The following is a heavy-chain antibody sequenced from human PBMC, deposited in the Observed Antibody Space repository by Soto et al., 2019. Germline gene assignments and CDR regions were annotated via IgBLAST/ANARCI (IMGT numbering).Heavy chain of an antibody. CDR2: INVYNGNT. D-gene: IGHD3-10*01. CDR1: GYTFTNYG. J-gene: IGHJ5*02. CDR3: ARGVGSGSYYNQYNWFDP. Sequence: QVQLVQSGGEVKKPGASVKVSCKASGYTFTNYGISWVRQAPGQGLEWMGWINVYNGNTKYAQKVQGRVTVTTDTSTXTXXMELRSLRSDDTAVYYCARGVGSGSYYNQYNWFDPWGQGTLVTVSS. V-gene: IGHV1-18*01.